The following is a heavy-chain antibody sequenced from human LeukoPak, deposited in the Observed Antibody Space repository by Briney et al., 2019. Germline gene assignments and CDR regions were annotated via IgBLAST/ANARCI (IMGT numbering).Heavy chain of an antibody. CDR3: ARARLAVSGNYFEN. V-gene: IGHV3-7*04. D-gene: IGHD6-19*01. CDR1: GFPFTTYN. Sequence: PGGSLRLSCAVSGFPFTTYNMNWVRQAPGKGLEWVANIKEDGSEKYYVDSVKGRFTISRDNAKNSLYLQMNSLRVEDTAVYHCARARLAVSGNYFENWGQGTLVTVSS. J-gene: IGHJ4*02. CDR2: IKEDGSEK.